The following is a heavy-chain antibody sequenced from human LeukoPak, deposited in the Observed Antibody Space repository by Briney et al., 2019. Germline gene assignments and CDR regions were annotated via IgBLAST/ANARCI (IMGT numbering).Heavy chain of an antibody. V-gene: IGHV4-39*07. D-gene: IGHD5-24*01. CDR1: GGSISGSSYF. J-gene: IGHJ4*02. Sequence: SETLSLTCTVSGGSISGSSYFWDWIRQPPGKGLEWIGSISYSGSTYYNPSLKSRVTISVDTSKNQFSLKLSSVTAADTAVYYCARDQWLSAAGPYPFDFWGQGTLVTVSS. CDR2: ISYSGST. CDR3: ARDQWLSAAGPYPFDF.